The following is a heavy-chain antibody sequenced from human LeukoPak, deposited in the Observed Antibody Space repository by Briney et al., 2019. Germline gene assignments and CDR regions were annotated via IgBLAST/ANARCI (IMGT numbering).Heavy chain of an antibody. D-gene: IGHD2-2*01. Sequence: PSETLSLTCTVSGGSISSYYWSWIRQPPGKGLEWIGYIYYSGSTNYNPSLKSRVTISVDTSKNQLSLKLSSVTAADTAVYYCARSPVVQAPSGWFDPWGQGTLVTVSS. CDR1: GGSISSYY. CDR2: IYYSGST. J-gene: IGHJ5*02. V-gene: IGHV4-59*01. CDR3: ARSPVVQAPSGWFDP.